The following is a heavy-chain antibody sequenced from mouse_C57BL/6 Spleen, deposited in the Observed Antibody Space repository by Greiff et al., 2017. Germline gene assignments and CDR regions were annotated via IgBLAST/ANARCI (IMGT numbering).Heavy chain of an antibody. J-gene: IGHJ2*01. CDR2: VDPEDGET. V-gene: IGHV14-2*01. Sequence: VQLQQSGAELVKPGASVKLSCTASGFNIKDDYMHWVKQRTEQGLEWIGRVDPEDGETKYAPKLQGKATITADPSSNTAYLHLSSLTSEDTAVYYCARYYYGSSFGYWGQGPTLTVSS. CDR3: ARYYYGSSFGY. D-gene: IGHD1-1*01. CDR1: GFNIKDDY.